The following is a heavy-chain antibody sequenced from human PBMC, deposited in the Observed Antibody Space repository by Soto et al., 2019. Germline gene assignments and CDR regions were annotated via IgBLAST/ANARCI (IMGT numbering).Heavy chain of an antibody. CDR3: ARAGDYGDSFFDH. J-gene: IGHJ4*02. CDR1: GGSMSEYF. V-gene: IGHV4-59*01. Sequence: SETLSLTCTVSGGSMSEYFWSWIRQSPGRGLGWIGYIYYLGRTDYNPSLKSRVTISVDTSKRQFSLRLTSVTAADTAVYYCARAGDYGDSFFDHWGQGTLVTVS. CDR2: IYYLGRT. D-gene: IGHD4-17*01.